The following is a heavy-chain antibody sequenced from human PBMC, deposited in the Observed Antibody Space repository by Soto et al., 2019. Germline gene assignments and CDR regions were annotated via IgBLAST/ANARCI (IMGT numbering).Heavy chain of an antibody. Sequence: GESLKISCKGSGYSFTSYWTSWVRQMPGKGLEWMGRIDPSDSYTNYSPSFQGHVTISADKSISTAYLQWSSLKASDTAMYYCASHVAYGDYLYYYYGMDVWGQGTTVTVSS. D-gene: IGHD4-17*01. V-gene: IGHV5-10-1*01. CDR2: IDPSDSYT. CDR3: ASHVAYGDYLYYYYGMDV. J-gene: IGHJ6*02. CDR1: GYSFTSYW.